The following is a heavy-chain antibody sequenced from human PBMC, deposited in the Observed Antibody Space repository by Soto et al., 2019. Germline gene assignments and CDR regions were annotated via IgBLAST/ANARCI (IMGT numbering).Heavy chain of an antibody. J-gene: IGHJ4*02. CDR2: IKQDGSEQ. D-gene: IGHD6-19*01. CDR1: GFTFITYW. V-gene: IGHV3-7*03. Sequence: EVLLVESGGGLVQPGGSLRLSCAASGFTFITYWMSWVRQAPGNGLEWVANIKQDGSEQFYVDSVKGRFTISRDNAKNSLSLPMNSLRVEDTAVYFCARLRHPGRAVAGTVYWGQGTLVTVSS. CDR3: ARLRHPGRAVAGTVY.